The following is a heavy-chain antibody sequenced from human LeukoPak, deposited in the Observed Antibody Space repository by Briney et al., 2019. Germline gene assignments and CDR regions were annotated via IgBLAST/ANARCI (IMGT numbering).Heavy chain of an antibody. CDR1: GYTFTDYY. Sequence: ASVKVSCKASGYTFTDYYMHWVRQTPGQGLEWMGWINPNSRGTNYAQKFQGRVTMTRDTSISTAYMELSRLRSDDTAVYYCARRSITPPYYFDYWGQGTLVTVSS. CDR3: ARRSITPPYYFDY. J-gene: IGHJ4*02. D-gene: IGHD3-16*01. V-gene: IGHV1-2*02. CDR2: INPNSRGT.